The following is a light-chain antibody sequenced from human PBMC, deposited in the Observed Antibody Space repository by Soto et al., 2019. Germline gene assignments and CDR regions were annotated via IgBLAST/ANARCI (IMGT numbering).Light chain of an antibody. Sequence: QSVLTQPPSASGAPGQKIIISCSGSTSNIESHSVNWYQKVPGTAPKLLIITNNQRPSGVPDRFSGSKSGASASLAISGLQSEDEATYYCATWDDSRNGVFGTGTMLTVL. CDR2: TNN. J-gene: IGLJ1*01. CDR1: TSNIESHS. V-gene: IGLV1-44*01. CDR3: ATWDDSRNGV.